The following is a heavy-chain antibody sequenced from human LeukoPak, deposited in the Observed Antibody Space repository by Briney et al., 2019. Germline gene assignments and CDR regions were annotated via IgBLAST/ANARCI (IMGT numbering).Heavy chain of an antibody. CDR2: INYSGSS. D-gene: IGHD6-19*01. CDR3: AREVVAVAGSYFDS. CDR1: GGSISSYY. J-gene: IGHJ4*02. V-gene: IGHV4-59*01. Sequence: PSETLSLTCTVSGGSISSYYWTWIRQPPGKGLEWIGYINYSGSSNYNPSLKSRVTISVDTSKNQFSLKLSSVTAADTAVYFCAREVVAVAGSYFDSWGQGTLVTVSS.